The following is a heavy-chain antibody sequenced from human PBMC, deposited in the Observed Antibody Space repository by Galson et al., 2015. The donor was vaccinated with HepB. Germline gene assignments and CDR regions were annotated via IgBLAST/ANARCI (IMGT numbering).Heavy chain of an antibody. CDR1: GGTFSSYA. CDR3: ARGVVVTAFPYYYYYGMDV. D-gene: IGHD2-21*02. V-gene: IGHV1-69*06. Sequence: CKASGGTFSSYAISWVRQAPGQGLEWMGGIIPIFGTANYAQKFQGRVTITADKSTSTAYMELSSLRSEDTAVYYCARGVVVTAFPYYYYYGMDVWGQGTTVTVSS. CDR2: IIPIFGTA. J-gene: IGHJ6*02.